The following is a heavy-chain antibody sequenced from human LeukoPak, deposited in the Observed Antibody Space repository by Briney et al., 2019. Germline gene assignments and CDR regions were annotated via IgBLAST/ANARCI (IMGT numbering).Heavy chain of an antibody. V-gene: IGHV3-30*18. Sequence: GRSVRLSCAACGFAFNSYGMHWVRQAPGKGLEWVAHISYGGTNTYYADSVEGRFTISRDSSNNTLYLQMNSLRAEDTAVYYCAKDGGYCSGNNCPNWFDPCGQGTLVTVSS. CDR1: GFAFNSYG. J-gene: IGHJ5*02. CDR3: AKDGGYCSGNNCPNWFDP. D-gene: IGHD2-15*01. CDR2: ISYGGTNT.